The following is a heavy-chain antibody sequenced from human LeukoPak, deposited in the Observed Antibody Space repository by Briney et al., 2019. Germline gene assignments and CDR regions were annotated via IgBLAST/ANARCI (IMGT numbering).Heavy chain of an antibody. V-gene: IGHV1-18*01. D-gene: IGHD3-22*01. CDR1: GYTFTSYG. CDR3: ARDPYYYDSSGYDYPFDY. J-gene: IGHJ4*02. Sequence: ASAKVSCKASGYTFTSYGISWVRQAPRQGLEWMGWISAYNGNTNYAQKLQGRVTMTTDTSTSTAYMELRSLRSDDTAVYYCARDPYYYDSSGYDYPFDYWGQGTLVTVSS. CDR2: ISAYNGNT.